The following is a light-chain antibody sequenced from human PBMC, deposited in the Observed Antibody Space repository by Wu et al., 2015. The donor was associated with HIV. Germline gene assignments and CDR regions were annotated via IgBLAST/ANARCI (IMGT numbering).Light chain of an antibody. Sequence: EIVLTQSPGTLSLSPGERATVSCRASQSVNRYLAWYQQKPGQAPRLLIYGASSRATGIPDRFSGSGSGTDFTLTISRLEPEDFAVYYCQQYGSSPLTFGQGTKLEIK. CDR2: GAS. CDR3: QQYGSSPLT. V-gene: IGKV3-20*01. J-gene: IGKJ2*01. CDR1: QSVNRY.